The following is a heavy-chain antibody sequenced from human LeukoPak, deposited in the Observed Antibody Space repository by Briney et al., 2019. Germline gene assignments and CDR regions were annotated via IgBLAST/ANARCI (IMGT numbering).Heavy chain of an antibody. Sequence: PGGSLRLSCAASGFTFSGSALHWVRQASGKGLEWVGRIRSTANGYATAYAASVKGRFTISRDNAKNSLYLQMNSLRAEDTAVYYCARDLGYYDSSGYYRGAEYFQHWGQGTLVTVSS. D-gene: IGHD3-22*01. V-gene: IGHV3-73*01. CDR2: IRSTANGYAT. CDR1: GFTFSGSA. CDR3: ARDLGYYDSSGYYRGAEYFQH. J-gene: IGHJ1*01.